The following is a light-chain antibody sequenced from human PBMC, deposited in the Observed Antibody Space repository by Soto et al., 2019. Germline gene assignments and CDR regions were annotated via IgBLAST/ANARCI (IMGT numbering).Light chain of an antibody. J-gene: IGLJ3*02. V-gene: IGLV2-23*01. Sequence: QSALTQPASVSGSPEQSITISCTGTSSDVGSYNLVSWYQQHPGKAPKLMIYEGSKRPSGVSNRFSGSKSGNTASLTISGLQAEDEADYHCCSYAGSSTWVFGGGTQLTVL. CDR3: CSYAGSSTWV. CDR1: SSDVGSYNL. CDR2: EGS.